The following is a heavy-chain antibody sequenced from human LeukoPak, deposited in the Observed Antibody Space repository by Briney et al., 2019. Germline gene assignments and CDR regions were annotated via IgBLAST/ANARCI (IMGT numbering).Heavy chain of an antibody. Sequence: PSETLSLTCTVSGGSVSSSSYYWGWVRQSPGKGLEWIGSISYSGTNYNNPSLKSRVSISIDTSKNQFSVKLTSVPAADTAMYYCASLGTLRSWGQGTLVTVSS. CDR2: ISYSGTN. D-gene: IGHD7-27*01. CDR3: ASLGTLRS. CDR1: GGSVSSSSYY. J-gene: IGHJ5*02. V-gene: IGHV4-39*01.